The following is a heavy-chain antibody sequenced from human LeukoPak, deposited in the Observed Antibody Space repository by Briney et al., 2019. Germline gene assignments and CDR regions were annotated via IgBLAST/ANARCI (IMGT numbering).Heavy chain of an antibody. V-gene: IGHV3-23*01. CDR1: RFTFSSYV. J-gene: IGHJ3*01. Sequence: GGSLRLSCAASRFTFSSYVMSWVRQAPGKGLEWVSSISRSGGATYYADSVKGRFTISRDNAKNSLYLQMNSLRAEDTALYFCAKDRGGGSQLGDAFDVWGQGTMVSVSS. CDR3: AKDRGGGSQLGDAFDV. D-gene: IGHD2-15*01. CDR2: ISRSGGAT.